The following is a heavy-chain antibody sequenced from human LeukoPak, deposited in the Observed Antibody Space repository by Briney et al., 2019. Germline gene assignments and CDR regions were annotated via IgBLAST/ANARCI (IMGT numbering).Heavy chain of an antibody. V-gene: IGHV1-2*04. CDR1: GYIFTGSY. D-gene: IGHD5-18*01. CDR2: INPDSGDT. J-gene: IGHJ4*02. CDR3: ARGTRGLDSGYSHVDY. Sequence: ASVKVSCKASGYIFTGSYIYWERQAPGQGLEWLGWINPDSGDTNYAQKFQGWVTMTRDTSISTVYVELSRLRSDDTAVYYCARGTRGLDSGYSHVDYWGQGTLVTVSP.